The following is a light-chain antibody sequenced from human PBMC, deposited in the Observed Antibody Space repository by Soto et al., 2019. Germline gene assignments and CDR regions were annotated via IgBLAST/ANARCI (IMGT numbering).Light chain of an antibody. J-gene: IGKJ5*01. CDR1: QSVSSNY. V-gene: IGKV3-20*01. CDR3: QHYGNSPIT. Sequence: EIVLTQSPGTLSLSPAERATLSCRASQSVSSNYLAWYQQTPGQAPRLLIYGASSRATGIPDRFSGSGSGTDFSLTISRLEPEDFAVYYCQHYGNSPITFGQGTRLEIK. CDR2: GAS.